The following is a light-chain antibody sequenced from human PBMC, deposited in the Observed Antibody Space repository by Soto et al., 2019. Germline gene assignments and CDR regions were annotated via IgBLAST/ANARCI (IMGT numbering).Light chain of an antibody. CDR1: QSISSY. Sequence: DIKMSLSPSSLSAYVGDRVTITCRASQSISSYLNWYQQKPGKAPKLLIYAASSLQSGVPSRFSGSGFGTEFTLTISSLQPDDFATYYCQHYNSYSEAFGQ. CDR2: AAS. CDR3: QHYNSYSEA. J-gene: IGKJ1*01. V-gene: IGKV1-39*01.